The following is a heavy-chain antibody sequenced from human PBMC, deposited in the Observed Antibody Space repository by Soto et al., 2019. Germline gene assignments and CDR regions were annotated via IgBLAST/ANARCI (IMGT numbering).Heavy chain of an antibody. J-gene: IGHJ3*02. D-gene: IGHD6-13*01. CDR1: GFTLSAYS. Sequence: EVQLVESGGDLVQPGGSLRLSCAASGFTLSAYSMTWVRQAPGKGLEWVANITRDGSKKSYLDSVRGRFTSSRDNGGNSQYLHMYSLSAADTALYDWSRDVSPGSSSMSIDYCDSWGQGTMVTVSS. CDR3: SRDVSPGSSSMSIDYCDS. CDR2: ITRDGSKK. V-gene: IGHV3-7*05.